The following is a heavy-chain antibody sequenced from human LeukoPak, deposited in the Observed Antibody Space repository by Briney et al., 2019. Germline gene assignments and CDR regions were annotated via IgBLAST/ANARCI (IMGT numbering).Heavy chain of an antibody. CDR2: ISSSSSYI. CDR1: GFTFSSYS. J-gene: IGHJ4*02. CDR3: ARDRRLTMFDY. V-gene: IGHV3-21*01. Sequence: GGSLRLSCAASGFTFSSYSMNWVRQAPGKGLEWVSSISSSSSYIYYADSVKGRFTISRDNAKNSLYLQMTSLRAEDTAVYYCARDRRLTMFDYWGQGTLVTVSS. D-gene: IGHD3-10*01.